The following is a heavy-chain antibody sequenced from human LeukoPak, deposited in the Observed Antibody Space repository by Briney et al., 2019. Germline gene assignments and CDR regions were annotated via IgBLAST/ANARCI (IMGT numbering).Heavy chain of an antibody. CDR2: IGLTDTTI. J-gene: IGHJ2*01. V-gene: IGHV3-11*01. Sequence: GGSLRLSCAASGFTFSDYYMSWTRQVPGKGLEWVSYIGLTDTTIYYADSLKGRFAISRDNAKNSLYLHMHSLRAEDTAIYYCARLKLGYWYFDLWGRGTLLTVSS. CDR1: GFTFSDYY. CDR3: ARLKLGYWYFDL. D-gene: IGHD7-27*01.